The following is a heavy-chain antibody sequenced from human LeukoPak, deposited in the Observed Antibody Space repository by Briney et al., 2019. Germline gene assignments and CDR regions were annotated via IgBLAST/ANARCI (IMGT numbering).Heavy chain of an antibody. V-gene: IGHV4-31*03. CDR2: IYYSGST. CDR1: GGSLSSGGYY. J-gene: IGHJ1*01. CDR3: ARVGHPSSSHPRAVHF. Sequence: SETLSLTCTVSGGSLSSGGYYWSWVRQHPGRGLEWIGYIYYSGSTYYNPSLKSRVTISVETSKNQFSLKLSSVTASVTAVYYCARVGHPSSSHPRAVHFWRQGPLLPVSS. D-gene: IGHD6-13*01.